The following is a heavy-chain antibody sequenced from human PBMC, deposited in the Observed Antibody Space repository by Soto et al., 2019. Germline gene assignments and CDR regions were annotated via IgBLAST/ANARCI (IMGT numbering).Heavy chain of an antibody. D-gene: IGHD3-3*01. V-gene: IGHV1-69*06. Sequence: QVQLVQSGAEVKKPGSSVKVSCKASGGTFSSYAISWVRQAPGQGLEWMGGIIPIFGTANYAQKFQGRVTITADKSTSTAYMELSSLRSEDTAVYYCARGYDFWSGDRRYYYYGMDVWGQGTTVTVSS. CDR1: GGTFSSYA. CDR3: ARGYDFWSGDRRYYYYGMDV. CDR2: IIPIFGTA. J-gene: IGHJ6*02.